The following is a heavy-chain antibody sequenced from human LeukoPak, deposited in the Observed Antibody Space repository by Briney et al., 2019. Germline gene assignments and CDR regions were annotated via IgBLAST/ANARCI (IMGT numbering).Heavy chain of an antibody. CDR2: IYYSGST. D-gene: IGHD6-19*01. CDR3: ARRDNSGWNYFDY. V-gene: IGHV4-59*08. J-gene: IGHJ4*02. CDR1: GGSISFYY. Sequence: SETLSFTCTVSGGSISFYYWSWIRQPPGKGLEWIGYIYYSGSTNYNPSLKSRVTISVDTSNNQFSLKLSSVTAADTAVYYCARRDNSGWNYFDYWGQGTLVTVSS.